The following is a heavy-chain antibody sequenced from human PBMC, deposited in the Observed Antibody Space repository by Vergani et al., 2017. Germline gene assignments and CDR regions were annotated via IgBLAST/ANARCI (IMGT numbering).Heavy chain of an antibody. J-gene: IGHJ4*02. D-gene: IGHD3-22*01. Sequence: QVQLQESGPGLVKPSETLSLTCTVSGGSISSYYWSWIRQPPGKGLEWIGYIYYSGSTNYNPSLKSRVTISVDTSKNQFSLKLSAVTAADTAVYYCARDGGYYDSSGYYLYYLDYWGQGTLVTVSS. CDR2: IYYSGST. CDR3: ARDGGYYDSSGYYLYYLDY. CDR1: GGSISSYY. V-gene: IGHV4-59*01.